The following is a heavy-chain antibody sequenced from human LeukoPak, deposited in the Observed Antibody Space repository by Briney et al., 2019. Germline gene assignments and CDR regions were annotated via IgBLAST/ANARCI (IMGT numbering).Heavy chain of an antibody. D-gene: IGHD6-19*01. CDR1: GGSFSGYY. J-gene: IGHJ4*02. Sequence: PSETLSLTCAVYGGSFSGYYWSWIRQPPGKGLEWIGDIIHSGSTNYNPSVKSRVTISVDTSKNQFSLTVTSVTAADTGVYYCARGDTGWSVDYLGQGTLVTVSS. V-gene: IGHV4-34*01. CDR2: IIHSGST. CDR3: ARGDTGWSVDY.